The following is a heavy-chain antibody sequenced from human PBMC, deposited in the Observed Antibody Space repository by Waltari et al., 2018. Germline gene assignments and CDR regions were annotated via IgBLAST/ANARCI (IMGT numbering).Heavy chain of an antibody. V-gene: IGHV1-69*02. J-gene: IGHJ6*03. D-gene: IGHD3-3*01. Sequence: QVQLVQSGAEVTKPGSSVKVPCKASGGPFSSYTISCVRQAPGQGLEWMGRIIPILGIANYAQKFQGRVTITADKSTSTAYMELSSLRSEDTAVYYCARHLLEWSNYYMDVWGKGTTVTVSS. CDR3: ARHLLEWSNYYMDV. CDR2: IIPILGIA. CDR1: GGPFSSYT.